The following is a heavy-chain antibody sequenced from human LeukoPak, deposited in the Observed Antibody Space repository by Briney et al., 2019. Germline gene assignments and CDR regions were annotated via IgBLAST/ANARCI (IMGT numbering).Heavy chain of an antibody. D-gene: IGHD3-10*01. CDR1: GGSISFYY. V-gene: IGHV4-59*05. CDR2: IYYSGST. CDR3: FFTMVRGVPDY. J-gene: IGHJ4*02. Sequence: SETLSLTCTVSGGSISFYYWSWIRQPPGKGLEWIGSIYYSGSTYYNPSLKSRVTISVDTSKNQFSLKLSSVTAADTAVYYCFFTMVRGVPDYWGQGTLVTVSS.